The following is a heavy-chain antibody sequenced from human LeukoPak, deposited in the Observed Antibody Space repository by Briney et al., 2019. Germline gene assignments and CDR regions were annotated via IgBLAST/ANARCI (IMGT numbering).Heavy chain of an antibody. Sequence: SGTLSLTCAVSGGSISSSNWWSWVRQPPGKGLEWIGEIYHSGSTNYNPSLKSRVTISVDTSKNQFSLKLSSVTAADTAVYYCAREALTDAFDIWGQGTMVTVSS. D-gene: IGHD1-14*01. CDR2: IYHSGST. V-gene: IGHV4-4*02. CDR1: GGSISSSNW. CDR3: AREALTDAFDI. J-gene: IGHJ3*02.